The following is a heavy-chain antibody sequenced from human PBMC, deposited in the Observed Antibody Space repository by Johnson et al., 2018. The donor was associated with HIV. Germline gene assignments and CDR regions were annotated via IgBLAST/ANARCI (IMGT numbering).Heavy chain of an antibody. V-gene: IGHV3-30*02. D-gene: IGHD6-13*01. J-gene: IGHJ3*02. CDR1: GFTVSSNY. Sequence: QVQLVESGGGLVQPGGSLRVSCAASGFTVSSNYMSWVRQAPGKGLEWVAFIRYDGTNKYYADSVKGRFTISRDNSKNTLYEQMNRLRAEDTAVYYCAKGKQLSQDAFDIWGQGTMVTVSS. CDR3: AKGKQLSQDAFDI. CDR2: IRYDGTNK.